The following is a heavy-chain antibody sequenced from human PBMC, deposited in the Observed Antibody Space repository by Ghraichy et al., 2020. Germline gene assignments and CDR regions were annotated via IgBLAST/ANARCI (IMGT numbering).Heavy chain of an antibody. V-gene: IGHV4-39*05. J-gene: IGHJ5*02. D-gene: IGHD6-19*01. CDR1: GDPISSTNYY. Sequence: SETPSLTCTVSGDPISSTNYYWGWIRQPPGKGLEWIGSIYYSGSTHYNPSLKSRVIVSIDTSKNQFSLKLSSISAADTGVYYCATNTSGRWFDPWGQGTLVTVSS. CDR3: ATNTSGRWFDP. CDR2: IYYSGST.